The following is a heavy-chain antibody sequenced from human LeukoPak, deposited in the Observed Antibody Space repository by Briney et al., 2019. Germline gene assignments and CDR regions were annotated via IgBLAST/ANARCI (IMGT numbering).Heavy chain of an antibody. CDR2: ISGSSTYI. Sequence: GGSLRLSCAASGFSFSSYTMNWVRQAPGKGLEWVSSISGSSTYIYYADSVKGRFTISRDDARNSLYLQMNSLRAEDTAVYYCARAREGRYFDYWGQGTLVTVSS. J-gene: IGHJ4*02. CDR3: ARAREGRYFDY. V-gene: IGHV3-21*01. D-gene: IGHD1-26*01. CDR1: GFSFSSYT.